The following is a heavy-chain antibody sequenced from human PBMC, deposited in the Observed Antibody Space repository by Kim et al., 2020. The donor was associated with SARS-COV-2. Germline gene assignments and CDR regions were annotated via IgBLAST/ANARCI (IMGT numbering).Heavy chain of an antibody. CDR3: ARADSGSYYVFDY. D-gene: IGHD1-26*01. J-gene: IGHJ4*02. Sequence: YNPSLKSRVTMTVDTSKNQFSLKLSSVTAADTAVYYCARADSGSYYVFDYWGQGTLVTVSS. V-gene: IGHV4-4*07.